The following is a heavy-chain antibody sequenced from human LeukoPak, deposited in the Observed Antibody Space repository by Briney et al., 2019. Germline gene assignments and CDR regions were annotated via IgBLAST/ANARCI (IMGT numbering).Heavy chain of an antibody. CDR2: INQDGSEK. J-gene: IGHJ4*02. CDR3: ARDLWGSSDY. CDR1: GFTFSSHW. D-gene: IGHD2-21*01. V-gene: IGHV3-7*01. Sequence: GGSLRLSCAASGFTFSSHWMNWVRQAPGKGLEWVANINQDGSEKYYVDSVKGRFTISRDNAKNSLYLQMNSLRAEDTAVYYCARDLWGSSDYRGQGTLVTVSS.